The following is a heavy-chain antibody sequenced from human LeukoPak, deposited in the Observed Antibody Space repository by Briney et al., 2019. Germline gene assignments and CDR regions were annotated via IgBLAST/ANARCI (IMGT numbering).Heavy chain of an antibody. CDR2: IKQEGRDK. Sequence: QRGGSLGLSCGASGFTLSSYWVSWVRQAPGGGREWVANIKQEGRDKFRVDCVEARFTHSRDNAKNSLYPQMNSLRAEDTAVYYCPREGLDRGYFDYWGQGTLVTVSA. D-gene: IGHD1-14*01. CDR1: GFTLSSYW. J-gene: IGHJ4*02. V-gene: IGHV3-7*01. CDR3: PREGLDRGYFDY.